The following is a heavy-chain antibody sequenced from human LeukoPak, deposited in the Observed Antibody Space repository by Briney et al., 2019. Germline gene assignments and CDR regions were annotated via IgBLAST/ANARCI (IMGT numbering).Heavy chain of an antibody. Sequence: GGSLRLSCAASGFTFSSYWMSWVRQAPGRGLEWVANIKQDGSEKYYVDSVKGRFTISRDNAKNSLYLQMNSLRAEDTAVYYCAREGYTVTTFGRWFDPWGQGTLVTVSS. D-gene: IGHD4-17*01. V-gene: IGHV3-7*03. CDR3: AREGYTVTTFGRWFDP. J-gene: IGHJ5*02. CDR1: GFTFSSYW. CDR2: IKQDGSEK.